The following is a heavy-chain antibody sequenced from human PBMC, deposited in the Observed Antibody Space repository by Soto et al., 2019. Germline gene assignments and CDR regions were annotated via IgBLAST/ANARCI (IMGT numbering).Heavy chain of an antibody. CDR2: INTDSGGT. V-gene: IGHV1-2*02. Sequence: QVQLVQSGAEVKKPGASVKVSCKASGYSFTVYHMHWVRQAPGQGLEWMGWINTDSGGTKYAQKFEGRVNMSRDTSINTAYMELSNLISDDTAVYYCAREIRSGYYKYWYFDLWGRGTLITVSS. D-gene: IGHD3-3*01. CDR1: GYSFTVYH. CDR3: AREIRSGYYKYWYFDL. J-gene: IGHJ2*01.